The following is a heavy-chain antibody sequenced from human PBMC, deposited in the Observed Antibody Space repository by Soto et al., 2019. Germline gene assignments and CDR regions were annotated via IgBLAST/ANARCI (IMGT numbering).Heavy chain of an antibody. CDR2: INHSGST. J-gene: IGHJ3*02. Sequence: PSETLSLTCAVYGGSSSGYYWSWIRQPPGKGLEWIGEINHSGSTNYNPSLKSRVTISVDTSKNQFSLKLSSVTAADTAVYYCARGRRYSSSGKDDAFDIWGQGTMVTVS. V-gene: IGHV4-34*01. CDR1: GGSSSGYY. D-gene: IGHD6-13*01. CDR3: ARGRRYSSSGKDDAFDI.